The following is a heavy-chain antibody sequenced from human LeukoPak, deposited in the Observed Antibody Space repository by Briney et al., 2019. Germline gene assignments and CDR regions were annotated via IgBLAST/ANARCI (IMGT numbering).Heavy chain of an antibody. CDR3: AKMGLKQWPYNYLDY. V-gene: IGHV3-23*01. CDR2: ISGSGGRT. Sequence: QPGGSLRLACATSGLTFSSYAMSWVRQAPGKGLEWVSAISGSGGRTSYADSVKGRFTISRDNSKNTQYLKMNSLGAEDTDVYYCAKMGLKQWPYNYLDYWGQGTLVTVSS. D-gene: IGHD6-19*01. CDR1: GLTFSSYA. J-gene: IGHJ4*02.